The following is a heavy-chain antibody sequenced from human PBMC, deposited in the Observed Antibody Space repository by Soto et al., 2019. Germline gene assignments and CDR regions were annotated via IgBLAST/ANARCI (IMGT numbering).Heavy chain of an antibody. J-gene: IGHJ4*02. CDR3: ARSRDGYNLNPIDQ. CDR1: TGSTNSFY. Sequence: QVQLQVSGPGLVKPSATLSLSCTVSTGSTNSFYWSWIRQPPGKGLQWLGYFFYTGSTNHNPSLKSRVTIAIDMSSNQFSLRLSSLTAADTAMYYCARSRDGYNLNPIDQWGQGLLVTVSS. V-gene: IGHV4-59*01. D-gene: IGHD5-12*01. CDR2: FFYTGST.